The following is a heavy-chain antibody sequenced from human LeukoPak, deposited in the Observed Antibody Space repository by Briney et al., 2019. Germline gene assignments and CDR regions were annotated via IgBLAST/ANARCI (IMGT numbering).Heavy chain of an antibody. Sequence: SETLSLTCTVSGGSISSGGYYWSWIRQPAGKGLEWIGRIYTSGSTNYNPSLKSRVTMSVDTSKNQFSLKLSSVTAADTAVYYCARDSYSRLVTTYYYGMDVWGQGTTVTVSS. D-gene: IGHD4-11*01. CDR2: IYTSGST. V-gene: IGHV4-61*02. CDR1: GGSISSGGYY. J-gene: IGHJ6*02. CDR3: ARDSYSRLVTTYYYGMDV.